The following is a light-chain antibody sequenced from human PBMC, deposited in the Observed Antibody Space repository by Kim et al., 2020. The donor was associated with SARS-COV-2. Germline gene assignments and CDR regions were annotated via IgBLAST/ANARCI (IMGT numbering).Light chain of an antibody. CDR2: DVS. CDR3: SSYTSSSTLYV. V-gene: IGLV2-14*03. CDR1: SSEVGGYNY. J-gene: IGLJ1*01. Sequence: QSITIARTGTSSEVGGYNYVSWYQQHPGKAPRLMIYDVSNRPAGVSNRFSGSKSGNTASLTISGLQAEDEADYYCSSYTSSSTLYVFGTGTKVTVL.